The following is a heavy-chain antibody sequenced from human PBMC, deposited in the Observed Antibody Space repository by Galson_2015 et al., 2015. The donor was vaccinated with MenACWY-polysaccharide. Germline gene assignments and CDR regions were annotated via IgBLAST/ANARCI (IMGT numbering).Heavy chain of an antibody. J-gene: IGHJ4*02. V-gene: IGHV4-31*03. CDR2: ILGSGIT. CDR3: ASGVYCGDDCCSGTDY. D-gene: IGHD2-21*02. CDR1: GGSVSYGVINH. Sequence: TLSLTCTVSGGSVSYGVINHWTWIRQHPGKGLEWIGFILGSGITYYNPSLRSRVSISRDTSKNQFSLRLSSVTGADTAVYYCASGVYCGDDCCSGTDYWCQGTLVTVSS.